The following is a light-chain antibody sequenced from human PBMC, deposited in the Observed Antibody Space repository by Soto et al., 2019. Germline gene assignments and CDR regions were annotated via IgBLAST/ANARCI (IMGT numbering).Light chain of an antibody. J-gene: IGLJ1*01. CDR3: SSFASSSTHV. CDR2: EVS. V-gene: IGLV2-14*01. CDR1: SSDVGGYNY. Sequence: QSALTQPASVSGSPGQSITISCTGTSSDVGGYNYVSCYQQHPGKAPKLMIYEVSNRPSGVSNRFSGSKFGNTASLTISGLQAEDEADYYGSSFASSSTHVFGTGTKLTVL.